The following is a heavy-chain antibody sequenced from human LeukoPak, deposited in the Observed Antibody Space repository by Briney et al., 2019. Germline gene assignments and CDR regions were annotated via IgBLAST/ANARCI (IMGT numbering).Heavy chain of an antibody. CDR2: INHSGST. J-gene: IGHJ4*02. CDR1: GGSFSGYY. D-gene: IGHD1-26*01. V-gene: IGHV4-34*01. CDR3: AFRGRRWEHPVY. Sequence: SETLSLTCAVYGGSFSGYYWSWIRQPPGKGLEWIGEINHSGSTNYNPSLKSRVTISVDTSKNQFPLKLSSVTAADTAVYYCAFRGRRWEHPVYWGQGTLVTVSS.